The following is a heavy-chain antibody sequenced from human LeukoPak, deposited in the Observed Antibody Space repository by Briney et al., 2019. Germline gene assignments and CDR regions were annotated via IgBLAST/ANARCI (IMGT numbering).Heavy chain of an antibody. J-gene: IGHJ6*03. Sequence: GGSLRLSCAASVLTFSSYSMDWVRQTPEKGLEWVSCISSGSSYIYYADSVRGRFTISRDNAKNSLFLQMNSLRAEDTAVYYCARDSRLWFGDTYYYYMDVWGKGATVAVSS. D-gene: IGHD3-10*01. CDR1: VLTFSSYS. CDR2: ISSGSSYI. V-gene: IGHV3-21*01. CDR3: ARDSRLWFGDTYYYYMDV.